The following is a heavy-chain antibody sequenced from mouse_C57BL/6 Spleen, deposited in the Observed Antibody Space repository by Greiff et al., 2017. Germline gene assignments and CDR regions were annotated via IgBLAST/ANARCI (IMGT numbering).Heavy chain of an antibody. D-gene: IGHD2-4*01. CDR2: IYPRDGST. CDR3: ARTLYYDYGYFDV. V-gene: IGHV1-78*01. CDR1: GYTFTDHT. J-gene: IGHJ1*03. Sequence: VQLQQSDAELVKPGASVKISCKVSGYTFTDHTIHWMKQRPEQGLEWIGYIYPRDGSTKYNEKFKGKATLTADKSSSTAYMQLNSLTSEDSAGYFCARTLYYDYGYFDVWGTGTTVTVSS.